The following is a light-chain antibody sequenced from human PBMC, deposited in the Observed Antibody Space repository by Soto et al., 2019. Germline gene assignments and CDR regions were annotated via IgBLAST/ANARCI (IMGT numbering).Light chain of an antibody. CDR3: QSYDSILSGVV. V-gene: IGLV1-40*01. CDR1: SSNIGAGYD. Sequence: QSVLTQPPSVSGAPGQRVTISCTGSSSNIGAGYDVHWYQQLPGAAPKFLIYANSNRPSGVPDRFSGSKSGTSASLAITGLQAEDEADYYCQSYDSILSGVVFGGGTQLTVL. J-gene: IGLJ2*01. CDR2: ANS.